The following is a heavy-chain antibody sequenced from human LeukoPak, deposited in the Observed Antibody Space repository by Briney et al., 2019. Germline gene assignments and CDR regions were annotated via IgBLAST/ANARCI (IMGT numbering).Heavy chain of an antibody. CDR2: INPNSGGT. CDR3: ARDFSGTYYYYYMDV. Sequence: ASVKVSCKASGYTFTSYYMHWVRQAPGQGLEWMGWINPNSGGTNYAQKFQGRVTMTRDTSISTAYMELSRLRSDDTAVYYCARDFSGTYYYYYMDVWGKGTTVTISS. V-gene: IGHV1-2*02. D-gene: IGHD1-26*01. CDR1: GYTFTSYY. J-gene: IGHJ6*03.